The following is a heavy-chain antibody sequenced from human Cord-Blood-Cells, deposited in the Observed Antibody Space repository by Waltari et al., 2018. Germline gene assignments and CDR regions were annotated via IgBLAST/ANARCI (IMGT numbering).Heavy chain of an antibody. CDR3: ARHKTPSYYYYYYMDV. CDR2: IYPGDSDT. Sequence: EVQLVQSGAEVKKPGESLKISCKGSGYSFTSYWIGWVRQMPGKGLEGMGIIYPGDSDTRNSPSFQGQVTISADKSISTAYLQWSSLKASDTAMYYCARHKTPSYYYYYYMDVWGKGTTVTVSS. V-gene: IGHV5-51*01. CDR1: GYSFTSYW. J-gene: IGHJ6*03.